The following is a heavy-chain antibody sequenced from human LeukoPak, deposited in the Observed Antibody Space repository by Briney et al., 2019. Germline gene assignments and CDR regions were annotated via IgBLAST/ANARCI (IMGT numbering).Heavy chain of an antibody. V-gene: IGHV1-18*01. CDR1: GYPFTSYD. J-gene: IGHJ3*02. CDR2: ISTYNGNT. CDR3: ARVDAVGTPGVGDAFDI. Sequence: ASVKVSCKASGYPFTSYDISWVRQAPGQGLEWMGWISTYNGNTNYAQKLQGRVTMTSDTSTTTAYMELRSLRSDDTAMYYCARVDAVGTPGVGDAFDIWGQGTMVTVSS. D-gene: IGHD4-23*01.